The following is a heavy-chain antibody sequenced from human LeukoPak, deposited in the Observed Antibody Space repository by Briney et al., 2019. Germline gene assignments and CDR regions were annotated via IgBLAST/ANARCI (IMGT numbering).Heavy chain of an antibody. CDR3: ARARYANAWYAFDI. CDR1: GRSVSSYY. CDR2: LSHSGSS. J-gene: IGHJ3*02. Sequence: PSETLSLTCTVSGRSVSSYYWSWIRRPPGRGLEWIAYLSHSGSSASNPSLTSRVTTLVDTSKNQFSLKLTSVTAADTAVYYCARARYANAWYAFDIWGHGTMVTVSS. V-gene: IGHV4-59*02. D-gene: IGHD2-2*01.